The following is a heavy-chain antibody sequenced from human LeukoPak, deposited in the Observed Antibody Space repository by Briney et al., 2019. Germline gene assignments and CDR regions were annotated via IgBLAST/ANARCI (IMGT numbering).Heavy chain of an antibody. J-gene: IGHJ4*02. D-gene: IGHD3-22*01. CDR2: INWNGGST. CDR1: GFTFDDYG. CDR3: ARALSGYDSSGYWAGPARYYFDY. Sequence: PVGSLRLSCAASGFTFDDYGMSWVRQAPGKGLEWVSGINWNGGSTGYADSVKGRFTISRDNAKNSLYLQMNSLRAEDTALYYCARALSGYDSSGYWAGPARYYFDYWGQGTLVTVSS. V-gene: IGHV3-20*04.